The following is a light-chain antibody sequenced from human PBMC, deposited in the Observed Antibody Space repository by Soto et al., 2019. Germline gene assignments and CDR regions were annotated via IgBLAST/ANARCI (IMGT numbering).Light chain of an antibody. CDR2: SDN. CDR1: NSNIGRNT. CDR3: AAWDESPNVPV. Sequence: QAVVTQPPSASGTPGQRVTISCSGSNSNIGRNTVNWYQQFPGAAPNLLIHSDNQLPSGVPDRFSGSRSGTSASLAISGLQSEDEADYYCAAWDESPNVPVFGGGTKLTVL. V-gene: IGLV1-44*01. J-gene: IGLJ3*02.